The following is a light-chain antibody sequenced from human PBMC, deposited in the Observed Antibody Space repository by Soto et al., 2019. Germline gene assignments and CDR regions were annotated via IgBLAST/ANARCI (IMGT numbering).Light chain of an antibody. Sequence: QSVLTQPASVSGSPGQSITISCTGTTSDVGGYNYVSWYQQYPGKAPNLMIFEVTDRPSGVSNRFSGSKSGNTASLSISGLQVEDEAEYYCSSFTSSSSTYVFGSGTKLTVL. J-gene: IGLJ1*01. CDR3: SSFTSSSSTYV. CDR1: TSDVGGYNY. CDR2: EVT. V-gene: IGLV2-14*01.